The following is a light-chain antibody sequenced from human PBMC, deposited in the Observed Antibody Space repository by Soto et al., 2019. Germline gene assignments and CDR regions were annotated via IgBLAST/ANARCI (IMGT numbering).Light chain of an antibody. CDR2: GVT. J-gene: IGLJ1*01. CDR3: HSYAGSNSYV. Sequence: QSALTQPPSASGSPGESVTVSCTGASSDVGRYDYVSWYQQHPGKAPKLLIYGVTKRPSGVPDRFSGSKSGNTASLTVSGLQADDEAYYYCHSYAGSNSYVFGTGTKVTVL. V-gene: IGLV2-8*01. CDR1: SSDVGRYDY.